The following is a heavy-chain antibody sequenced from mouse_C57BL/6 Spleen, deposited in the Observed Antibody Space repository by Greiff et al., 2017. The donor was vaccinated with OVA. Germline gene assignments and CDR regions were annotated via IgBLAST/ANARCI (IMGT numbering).Heavy chain of an antibody. Sequence: QVQLKQSGPGLVQPSQCLSITCTASGYSFTSYGVPWVRQPPGKGLEWLGVICSGGGTAYYAAFISRRSISKDNYKSQVFFKMNSLRADDTAIYYCVKSYGSSYARDYWGQGTSVTVSS. CDR1: GYSFTSYG. CDR3: VKSYGSSYARDY. J-gene: IGHJ4*01. CDR2: ICSGGGT. V-gene: IGHV2-4*01. D-gene: IGHD1-1*01.